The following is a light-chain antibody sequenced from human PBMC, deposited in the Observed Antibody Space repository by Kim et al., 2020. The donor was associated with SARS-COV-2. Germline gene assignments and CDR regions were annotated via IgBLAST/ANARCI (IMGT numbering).Light chain of an antibody. CDR1: QSIATY. Sequence: DIQMTQSPSSLSAFVGDRVTITCRASQSIATYLNWYQQKPGKAPNLLIYAASTLQRGVPSKFSGSGSGTDFTLTISSLQPEDFATYYCQQTYDTPITFGQGTRLEIK. J-gene: IGKJ5*01. CDR3: QQTYDTPIT. CDR2: AAS. V-gene: IGKV1-39*01.